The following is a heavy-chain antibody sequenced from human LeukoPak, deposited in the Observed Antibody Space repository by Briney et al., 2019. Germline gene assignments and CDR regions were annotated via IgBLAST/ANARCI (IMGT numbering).Heavy chain of an antibody. D-gene: IGHD3-16*01. CDR2: LNSDGSST. CDR3: ARSRYDYIWGIDY. V-gene: IGHV3-74*01. CDR1: GFTFSNYW. Sequence: GGSLRLSCEASGFTFSNYWMHWVRQAPGKGLVWVSRLNSDGSSTNYADSVKGRFTISRDNAKNTLYLQMNSLRDEDTAVFYCARSRYDYIWGIDYWGQGTLVTISS. J-gene: IGHJ4*02.